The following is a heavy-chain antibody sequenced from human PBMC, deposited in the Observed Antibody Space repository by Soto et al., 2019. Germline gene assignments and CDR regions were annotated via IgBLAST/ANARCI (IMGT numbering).Heavy chain of an antibody. CDR3: ARRPLEYSGYSSGSFDI. CDR1: GYSFTSYW. V-gene: IGHV5-51*01. D-gene: IGHD5-12*01. J-gene: IGHJ3*02. Sequence: PGESLKISCKGSGYSFTSYWIGWVRQMPGKGLEWMGIIYPGDSDTRYSPSFQGQVTISADKSISTAYLQWSSLKASDTAMYYCARRPLEYSGYSSGSFDIWGQGTMVTVSS. CDR2: IYPGDSDT.